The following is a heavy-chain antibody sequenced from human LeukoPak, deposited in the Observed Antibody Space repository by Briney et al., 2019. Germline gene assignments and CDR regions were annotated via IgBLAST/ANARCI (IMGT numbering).Heavy chain of an antibody. CDR1: GFTFSNAW. J-gene: IGHJ4*02. CDR2: ISGSGGGT. Sequence: GGSLRLSCAASGFTFSNAWMSWVRQVPGKGLEWVSAISGSGGGTYYADSVKGRFTISRDNSKNTLYLQTTSLRAEDTALYYCARRGAAGTHYFDYWGQGTLVTVSS. D-gene: IGHD6-13*01. V-gene: IGHV3-23*01. CDR3: ARRGAAGTHYFDY.